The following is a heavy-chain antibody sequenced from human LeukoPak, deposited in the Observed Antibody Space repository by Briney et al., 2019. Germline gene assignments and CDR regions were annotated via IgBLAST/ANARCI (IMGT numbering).Heavy chain of an antibody. CDR3: AREGPYWFDP. J-gene: IGHJ5*02. CDR1: GGSISGYY. V-gene: IGHV4-59*01. Sequence: SETLSLTCTVSGGSISGYYWSWIRQPPGKGLEWIGYIYYSGSTNYNPSLKSRVTISVDTSKNQFSLKLSSVTAADTAVYYCAREGPYWFDPWGQGTLVTVSS. CDR2: IYYSGST.